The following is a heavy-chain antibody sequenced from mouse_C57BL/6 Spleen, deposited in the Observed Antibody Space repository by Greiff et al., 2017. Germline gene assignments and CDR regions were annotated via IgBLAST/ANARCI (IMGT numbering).Heavy chain of an antibody. CDR3: ASDTTVVARGYWYFDV. J-gene: IGHJ1*03. V-gene: IGHV1-64*01. Sequence: VQLQQPGAELVKPGASVKLSCKASGYTFTSYWMHWVKQRPGQGLEWIGMIHPNSGSTNYNEKFKSKATLTVDKSSSTAYMQLSSLTSEDSAVYDCASDTTVVARGYWYFDVWGTGTTVTVSS. CDR2: IHPNSGST. D-gene: IGHD1-1*01. CDR1: GYTFTSYW.